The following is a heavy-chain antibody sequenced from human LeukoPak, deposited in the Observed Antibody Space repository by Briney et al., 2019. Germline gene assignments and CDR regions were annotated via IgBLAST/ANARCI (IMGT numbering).Heavy chain of an antibody. Sequence: GGSLRLSCAASGFTFSSYSMNWVRQAPGKGLEWVSYISSSSTIYYADSVKGRFTISRDNAKNSLYLQMNSLRAEDTAVYYCARESPYYDSSGFAFGSWGQGTLVTVSS. CDR1: GFTFSSYS. J-gene: IGHJ5*02. CDR3: ARESPYYDSSGFAFGS. V-gene: IGHV3-48*01. CDR2: ISSSSTI. D-gene: IGHD3-22*01.